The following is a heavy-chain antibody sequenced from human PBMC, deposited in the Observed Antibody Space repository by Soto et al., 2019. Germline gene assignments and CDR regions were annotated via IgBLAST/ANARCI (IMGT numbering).Heavy chain of an antibody. CDR3: ASSFCSDGISCNWFDP. CDR1: GGSVTTY. V-gene: IGHV4-59*02. CDR2: INYSGTT. D-gene: IGHD2-15*01. Sequence: QVQLQESGPGLVKASETLSLTCPVSGGSVTTYWGWIRQPPGKGLEWIGYINYSGTTKYNSSLKSRVTISVDSSKTQVSLNLRSVPAADTAVYYCASSFCSDGISCNWFDPWGPGILVIVSS. J-gene: IGHJ5*02.